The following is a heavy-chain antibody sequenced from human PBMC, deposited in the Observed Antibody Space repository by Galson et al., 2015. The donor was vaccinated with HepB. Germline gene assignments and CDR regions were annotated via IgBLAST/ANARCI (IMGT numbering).Heavy chain of an antibody. Sequence: SVKVSCTVSGYSLSELSMHWVRQAHGKGLEWMGGFDPEDDETFFTQKFQGRVTMTEDTSTDTAYMELSSLRSEDTAVYYCATSPIKPTSGTYYNVFYLNYLDVWGKGTTVTVSS. V-gene: IGHV1-24*01. J-gene: IGHJ6*03. CDR1: GYSLSELS. CDR3: ATSPIKPTSGTYYNVFYLNYLDV. D-gene: IGHD3-10*01. CDR2: FDPEDDET.